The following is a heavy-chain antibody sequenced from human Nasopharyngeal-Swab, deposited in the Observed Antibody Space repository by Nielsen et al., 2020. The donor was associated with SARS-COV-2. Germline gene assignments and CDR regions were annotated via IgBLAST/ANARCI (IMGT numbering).Heavy chain of an antibody. CDR1: GFTFSSYA. J-gene: IGHJ3*02. V-gene: IGHV3-23*01. CDR2: ISGSGGST. Sequence: GESLKISCAASGFTFSSYAMSWVRQAPGKGLERVSAISGSGGSTYYADSVKGRFTISRDNSKNTLYLQMNSLRAEDTAVYYCARSLGSGWFDAFDIWGQGTMVTVSS. CDR3: ARSLGSGWFDAFDI. D-gene: IGHD6-19*01.